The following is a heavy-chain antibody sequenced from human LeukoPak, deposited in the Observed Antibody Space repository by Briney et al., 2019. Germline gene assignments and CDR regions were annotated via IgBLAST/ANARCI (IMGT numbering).Heavy chain of an antibody. V-gene: IGHV1-18*01. CDR3: VRDWEWKAARNLFDP. Sequence: ASVKVSCKASGYTFTSYGISWVRQAPGQGLEWMGWISAYNGNTNYAQKLQGRVTMTTDISTTTAYMELRSLRPDDTAVYYCVRDWEWKAARNLFDPWGQGTRVTVSS. D-gene: IGHD6-6*01. CDR1: GYTFTSYG. CDR2: ISAYNGNT. J-gene: IGHJ5*02.